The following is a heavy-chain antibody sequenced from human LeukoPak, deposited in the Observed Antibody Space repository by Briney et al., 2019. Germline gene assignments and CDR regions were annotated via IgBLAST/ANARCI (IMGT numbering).Heavy chain of an antibody. CDR2: IIPIFGTA. CDR1: GYTFTGYF. CDR3: ARPRIVVVPAAIEHYGMDV. J-gene: IGHJ6*02. D-gene: IGHD2-2*01. V-gene: IGHV1-69*13. Sequence: ASVKVSCKASGYTFTGYFMHWMRQAPGQGLEWMGGIIPIFGTANYAQKFQGRVTITADESTSTAYMELSSLRSEDTAVYYCARPRIVVVPAAIEHYGMDVWGQGTTVTVSS.